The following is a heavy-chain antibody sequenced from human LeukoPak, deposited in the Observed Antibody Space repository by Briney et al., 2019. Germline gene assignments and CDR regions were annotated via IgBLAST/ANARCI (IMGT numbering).Heavy chain of an antibody. Sequence: PGGSLRLSCAASGFTFSSYTMNWVRQAPGKGLEWVSYINNSSAYIYYADSVKGRFTISRDNAKNSLYLQMNSLRTDDTAVYYCTRAMATTYVRYAFNIWGQGTMVTVSS. V-gene: IGHV3-21*01. CDR3: TRAMATTYVRYAFNI. J-gene: IGHJ3*02. CDR1: GFTFSSYT. CDR2: INNSSAYI. D-gene: IGHD5-12*01.